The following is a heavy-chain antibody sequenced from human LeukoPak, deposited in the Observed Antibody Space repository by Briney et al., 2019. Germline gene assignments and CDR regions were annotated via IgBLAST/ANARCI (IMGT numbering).Heavy chain of an antibody. D-gene: IGHD2-8*01. CDR1: GGSVSSTTNY. Sequence: SETLSLTCTVSGGSVSSTTNYWSWIRQPPGKGLEWIGYMHYSGSTGYNPSLESRVTISLDTSKNQFSLKLSSVTAADTAVYYCASLLGPWYIDYWGQGTLVTVSS. J-gene: IGHJ4*02. CDR2: MHYSGST. V-gene: IGHV4-61*01. CDR3: ASLLGPWYIDY.